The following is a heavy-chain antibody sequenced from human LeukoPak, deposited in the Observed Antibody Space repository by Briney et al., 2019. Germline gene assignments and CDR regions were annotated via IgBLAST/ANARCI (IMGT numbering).Heavy chain of an antibody. Sequence: GASVKVSCKASGYTFTSYYMHWVRQAPGQGLEWMGGIIPIFGTANYAQKFQGRVTITADKSTSTAYMELSSLRSEDTAVYYCARGSFDGSGNPNAFDIWGQGTMVTVSS. CDR2: IIPIFGTA. CDR1: GYTFTSYY. CDR3: ARGSFDGSGNPNAFDI. D-gene: IGHD3-10*01. V-gene: IGHV1-69*06. J-gene: IGHJ3*02.